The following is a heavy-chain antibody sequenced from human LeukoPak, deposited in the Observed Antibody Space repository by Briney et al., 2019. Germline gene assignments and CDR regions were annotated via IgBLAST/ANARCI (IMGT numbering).Heavy chain of an antibody. CDR3: ARDHCSSTSCYTDY. J-gene: IGHJ4*02. Sequence: GGSLRLSCAASGFTFSSYSMNWVRQAPGKGLEWVSSISSSSSYIYYADSVKGRFTISRDNAKNSLYLQMNSLRAEDTAVYYCARDHCSSTSCYTDYWGQGTLVTASS. CDR1: GFTFSSYS. V-gene: IGHV3-21*01. CDR2: ISSSSSYI. D-gene: IGHD2-2*02.